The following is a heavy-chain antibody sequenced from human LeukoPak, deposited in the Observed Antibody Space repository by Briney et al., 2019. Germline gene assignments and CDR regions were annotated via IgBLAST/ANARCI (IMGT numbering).Heavy chain of an antibody. CDR1: GGSISSSSYY. CDR2: INHSGST. V-gene: IGHV4-39*07. Sequence: SEILSLTCTVSGGSISSSSYYWGWIRQPPEKGLEWIGEINHSGSTNYNPSLKSRVTISVDTSKNQFSLKLSSVTAADTAVYYCAKPSNYYGSATDAFDFWGQGTMVTVSS. J-gene: IGHJ3*01. CDR3: AKPSNYYGSATDAFDF. D-gene: IGHD3-10*01.